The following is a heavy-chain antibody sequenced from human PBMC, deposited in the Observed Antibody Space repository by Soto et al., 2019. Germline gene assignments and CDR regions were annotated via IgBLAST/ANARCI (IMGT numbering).Heavy chain of an antibody. J-gene: IGHJ4*02. D-gene: IGHD2-21*02. CDR2: IWYDGSNK. Sequence: GGSLRLSCAASGFTFSRYGMHWVRQAPGKGLEWVAVIWYDGSNKYYADSVKGRFTISRDNSKNTLYLQMNSLRAEDTAVYYCARGGLTDYFDYWGQGTLVTVSS. CDR3: ARGGLTDYFDY. CDR1: GFTFSRYG. V-gene: IGHV3-33*01.